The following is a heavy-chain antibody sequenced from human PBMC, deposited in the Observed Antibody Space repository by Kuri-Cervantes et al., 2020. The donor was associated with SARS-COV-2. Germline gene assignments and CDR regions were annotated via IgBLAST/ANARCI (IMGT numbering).Heavy chain of an antibody. CDR1: GVTFSIFD. D-gene: IGHD1-7*01. Sequence: SVKVSCKASGVTFSIFDMSWVRLAPGQGPEWMGRIIGMTGTVHYAQNFKDRVTITADASTSTAYMELSSLRSEDTAVYYCAREGGRYNWNFRVFGWGQGTLVTVSS. CDR2: IIGMTGTV. CDR3: AREGGRYNWNFRVFG. V-gene: IGHV1-69*11. J-gene: IGHJ4*02.